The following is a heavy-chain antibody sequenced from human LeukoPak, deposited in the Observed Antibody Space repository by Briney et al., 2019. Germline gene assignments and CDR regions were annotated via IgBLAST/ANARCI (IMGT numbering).Heavy chain of an antibody. CDR1: GFTFSSYS. CDR3: ARETRGLGLGSGSYYYHYYYYYMDV. V-gene: IGHV3-21*01. Sequence: GGSLRLSCAASGFTFSSYSMNWVRQAPGKGLEWVSSISSSSSYIYYADSVKGRFTISRDNAKNSLYLQMNSLRAEDTAVYYCARETRGLGLGSGSYYYHYYYYYMDVWGKGTTVTISS. CDR2: ISSSSSYI. D-gene: IGHD3-10*01. J-gene: IGHJ6*03.